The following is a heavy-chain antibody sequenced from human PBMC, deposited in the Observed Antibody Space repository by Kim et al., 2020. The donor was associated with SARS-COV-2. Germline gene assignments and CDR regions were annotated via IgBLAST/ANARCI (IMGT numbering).Heavy chain of an antibody. CDR3: ARNYGNYYYYGMDV. Sequence: NPSLKSRVTISVDTSKNQFSLKLSSVTAADTAVYYCARNYGNYYYYGMDVWGQGTTVTVSS. D-gene: IGHD4-17*01. V-gene: IGHV4-4*09. J-gene: IGHJ6*02.